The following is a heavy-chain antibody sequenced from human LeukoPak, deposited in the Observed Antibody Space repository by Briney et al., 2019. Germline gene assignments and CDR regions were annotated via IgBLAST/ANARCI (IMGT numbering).Heavy chain of an antibody. CDR2: ISSSSSYI. V-gene: IGHV3-21*01. CDR1: GFTFSSYS. Sequence: GGSLRLSCAASGFTFSSYSMNWGRQAPGKGLEWVSSISSSSSYIYYADSVKGRFTISRDNAKNSLYLQMNSLRAEDTAVYYCARDGGDIVVVVAASNDAFDIWGQGTMVTVSS. J-gene: IGHJ3*02. D-gene: IGHD2-15*01. CDR3: ARDGGDIVVVVAASNDAFDI.